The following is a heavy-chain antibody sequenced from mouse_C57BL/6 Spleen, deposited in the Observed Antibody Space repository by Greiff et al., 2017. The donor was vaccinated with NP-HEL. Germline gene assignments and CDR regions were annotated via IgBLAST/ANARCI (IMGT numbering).Heavy chain of an antibody. CDR1: GFTFSSYA. Sequence: EVKLVESGGGLVKPGGSLKLSCAASGFTFSSYAMSWVRQTPEKRLEWVATISDGGSYTYYPDNVKGRFTISRDNAKNNLYLQMSHLKSEDTAMYYCARDQDYGSRYAMDYWGQGTSVTVSS. J-gene: IGHJ4*01. CDR2: ISDGGSYT. D-gene: IGHD1-1*01. CDR3: ARDQDYGSRYAMDY. V-gene: IGHV5-4*01.